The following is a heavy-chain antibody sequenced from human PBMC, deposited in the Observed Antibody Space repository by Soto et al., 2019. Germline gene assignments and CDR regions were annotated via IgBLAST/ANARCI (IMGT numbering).Heavy chain of an antibody. Sequence: QVQLQESGPGRVKPSETLSLTCSVSGGSVRTGSYHWSWIRQPPGKGLEWIGFIPNNVSPDYNPVLKSRVVVSIDRSKNQFSLKVNYVTAADAAVYFCARIGWGGDSWGQGTLVTVSS. V-gene: IGHV4-61*01. CDR2: IPNNVSP. CDR3: ARIGWGGDS. CDR1: GGSVRTGSYH. J-gene: IGHJ4*02. D-gene: IGHD6-19*01.